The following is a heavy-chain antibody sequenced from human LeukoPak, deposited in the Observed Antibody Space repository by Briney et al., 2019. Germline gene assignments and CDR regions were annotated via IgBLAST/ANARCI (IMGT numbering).Heavy chain of an antibody. V-gene: IGHV3-66*03. CDR2: IRDSGEA. D-gene: IGHD3/OR15-3a*01. J-gene: IGHJ5*02. Sequence: PRGSLRLSCAVSGFRVSDYYMSWVRQAPGKGLEWVGLIRDSGEAFYADFARGRFAISRDESENTLYLQMNSLGVEDTAVYFCARDRAANQDWVEFDPWGQGTPVIVSS. CDR3: ARDRAANQDWVEFDP. CDR1: GFRVSDYY.